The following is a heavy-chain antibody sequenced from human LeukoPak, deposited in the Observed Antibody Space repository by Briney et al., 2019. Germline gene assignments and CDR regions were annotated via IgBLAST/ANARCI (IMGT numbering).Heavy chain of an antibody. CDR2: VYNSGST. D-gene: IGHD2-2*02. V-gene: IGHV4-59*01. CDR3: ARDVYTVLGYYHDY. J-gene: IGHJ4*02. Sequence: SETLSLTCTVSGVSITSYYWSWIRQPPGKELDWIGFVYNSGSTNYNPSLKSRVTISVDTSNNQFSLKLRSVTAADTAVYYCARDVYTVLGYYHDYWGQGTLVTVSS. CDR1: GVSITSYY.